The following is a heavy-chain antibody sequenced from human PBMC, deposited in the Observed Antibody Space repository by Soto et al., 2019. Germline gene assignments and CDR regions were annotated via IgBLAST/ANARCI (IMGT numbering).Heavy chain of an antibody. Sequence: QVQLVQSGAEVKKPGSSVKVSCKASGGTFSSYAISWVRQAPGQGLEWMGGIIPIFGTANYAQKFQGRVTITADESTSTAYMELSSLRSEDPAVYYCARAIELGFGELLGYGMDVWGQGTTVTVSS. J-gene: IGHJ6*02. CDR1: GGTFSSYA. CDR3: ARAIELGFGELLGYGMDV. V-gene: IGHV1-69*01. D-gene: IGHD3-10*01. CDR2: IIPIFGTA.